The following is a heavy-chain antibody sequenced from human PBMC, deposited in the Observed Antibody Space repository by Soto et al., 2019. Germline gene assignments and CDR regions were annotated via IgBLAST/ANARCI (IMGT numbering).Heavy chain of an antibody. J-gene: IGHJ4*02. V-gene: IGHV4-34*01. Sequence: QVQLQQWGAGLLKPSETLSLTCAVYGGSFSGYYWSWIRQPPGKGLEWIGEINHSGSTNYNPSLKRRVTITVDTSKNQFSLKLSSVTAADTAGYYCARGRWLRSSPPGSRPRWEYYFDYWGQGTLVTVSS. D-gene: IGHD5-12*01. CDR1: GGSFSGYY. CDR3: ARGRWLRSSPPGSRPRWEYYFDY. CDR2: INHSGST.